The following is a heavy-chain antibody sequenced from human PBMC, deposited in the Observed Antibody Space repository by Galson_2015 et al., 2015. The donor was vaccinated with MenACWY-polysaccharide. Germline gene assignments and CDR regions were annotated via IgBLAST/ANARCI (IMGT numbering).Heavy chain of an antibody. J-gene: IGHJ6*02. CDR1: GYKFTNYW. V-gene: IGHV5-51*01. D-gene: IGHD4-17*01. CDR3: ARANGDYSYYYGMDV. CDR2: IYAGDSET. Sequence: QSGAEVKKPGESLNISCKGSGYKFTNYWIGWVRQMPGKGLEWMGIIYAGDSETRYSPSFQGQVTISADKSITTAYLQWSSLKASDTAMYYCARANGDYSYYYGMDVRGQGTTVTVSS.